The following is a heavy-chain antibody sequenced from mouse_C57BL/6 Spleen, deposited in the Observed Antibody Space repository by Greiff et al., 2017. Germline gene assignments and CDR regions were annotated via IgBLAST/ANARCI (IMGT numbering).Heavy chain of an antibody. V-gene: IGHV1-50*01. CDR3: ARVGGYFDV. J-gene: IGHJ1*03. CDR2: IDPSDSYT. D-gene: IGHD3-1*01. CDR1: GYTFTSYW. Sequence: VQLQQSGAELVKPGASVKLSCKASGYTFTSYWMQWVKQRPGQGLEWIGEIDPSDSYTNYNQKFKGKATLTVDTSSSTAYMQLSSLTSEDSAVYYCARVGGYFDVWGTGTTVTVSS.